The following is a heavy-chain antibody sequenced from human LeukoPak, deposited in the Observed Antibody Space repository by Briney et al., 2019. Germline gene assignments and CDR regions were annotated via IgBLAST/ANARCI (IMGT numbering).Heavy chain of an antibody. Sequence: GGSLRLSCAASGFTFSSYSMNWVRQAPGEGLEWVSSSSSSSSYIYYPDSVKGRLTISRDNAKNSLYLQMNSLRAEDTAVYYCARLTRGWYGIGGDYWGQGTLVTVSS. CDR1: GFTFSSYS. D-gene: IGHD6-19*01. V-gene: IGHV3-21*01. J-gene: IGHJ4*02. CDR2: SSSSSSYI. CDR3: ARLTRGWYGIGGDY.